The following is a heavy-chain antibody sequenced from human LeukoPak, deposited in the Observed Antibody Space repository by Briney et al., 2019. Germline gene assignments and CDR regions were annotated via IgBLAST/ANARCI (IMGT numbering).Heavy chain of an antibody. CDR2: INHSGST. V-gene: IGHV4-34*01. CDR1: GGSFSGYY. Sequence: SETLSLTCAVYGGSFSGYYWSWIRQPPGKGLEWIGEINHSGSTNYNPSPKSRVTISVDTSKNQFSLKLSSVTAADTAVYYCARGVYYGSGSYYKPYYYYYMDVGGKGTTVTVSS. CDR3: ARGVYYGSGSYYKPYYYYYMDV. J-gene: IGHJ6*03. D-gene: IGHD3-10*01.